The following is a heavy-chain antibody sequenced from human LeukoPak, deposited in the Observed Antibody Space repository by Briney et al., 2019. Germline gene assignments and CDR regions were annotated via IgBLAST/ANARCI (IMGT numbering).Heavy chain of an antibody. D-gene: IGHD3-22*01. Sequence: GGSLRLSCAASGFTFSSYSMNWVRQAPGKGLEWVSSISSSSSYIYYADSVKGRFTISRDNAKNSLYLQMNSLRAEDTAVYYCARVNYYDSSDGTTIYFDYWGQGTLVTVSS. CDR3: ARVNYYDSSDGTTIYFDY. CDR2: ISSSSSYI. CDR1: GFTFSSYS. V-gene: IGHV3-21*01. J-gene: IGHJ4*02.